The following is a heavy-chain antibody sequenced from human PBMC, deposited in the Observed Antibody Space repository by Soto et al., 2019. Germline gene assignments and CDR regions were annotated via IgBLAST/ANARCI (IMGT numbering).Heavy chain of an antibody. CDR1: GFPFSSTD. CDR3: VKNSGWFNT. J-gene: IGHJ5*02. V-gene: IGHV3-23*01. D-gene: IGHD3-10*01. Sequence: LRLSCAASGFPFSSTDMSWVRQAPGKGLEWVSTILDTGTTVFYADSVKGRFTVSRDNSNNTLYVQMNNLRADGTAVYYCVKNSGWFNTWGQGALVTVSS. CDR2: ILDTGTTV.